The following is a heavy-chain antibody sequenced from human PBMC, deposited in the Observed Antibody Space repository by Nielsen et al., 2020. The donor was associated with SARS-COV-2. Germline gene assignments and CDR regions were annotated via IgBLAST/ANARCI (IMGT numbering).Heavy chain of an antibody. J-gene: IGHJ4*02. CDR1: GFTFSTYA. V-gene: IGHV3-23*01. CDR3: AKAFRSSDWLRAANDY. D-gene: IGHD3-9*01. CDR2: IIGGGGRT. Sequence: GGSLRLSCAASGFTFSTYAMSWVRQAPGKGLEWVSGIIGGGGRTHYADSVEGRFTISRDDSKNTLYLQMNSLRGEDTAVYYRAKAFRSSDWLRAANDYWGQGTLVTVSS.